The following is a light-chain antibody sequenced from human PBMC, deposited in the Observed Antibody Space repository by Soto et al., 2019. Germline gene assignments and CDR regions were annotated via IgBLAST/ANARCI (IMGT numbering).Light chain of an antibody. CDR3: QQRSSGVT. CDR1: QSVSSY. CDR2: DSS. Sequence: VVLTQSPATLSLYPGERATLSCRASQSVSSYLAWYQQKPGQAPRLLIYDSSNRATGIPARFSGSGSGTDFTLTISSLEPEDFAVYYCQQRSSGVTFGGGTKVDIK. V-gene: IGKV3-11*01. J-gene: IGKJ4*01.